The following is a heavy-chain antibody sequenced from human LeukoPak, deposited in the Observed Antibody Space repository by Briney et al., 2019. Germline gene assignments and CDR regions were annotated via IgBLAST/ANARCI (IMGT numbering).Heavy chain of an antibody. J-gene: IGHJ4*02. CDR1: GYTFTSYG. Sequence: ASVKVSCKASGYTFTSYGISWVRQAPGQGLEWMGWISAYNGNTNYAQKFQGRVTITADKSTSTAYMELSSLRSEDTAVYYCARERYSKQVVTAILSYFDYWGQGTLVTVSS. D-gene: IGHD2-21*02. CDR3: ARERYSKQVVTAILSYFDY. V-gene: IGHV1-18*01. CDR2: ISAYNGNT.